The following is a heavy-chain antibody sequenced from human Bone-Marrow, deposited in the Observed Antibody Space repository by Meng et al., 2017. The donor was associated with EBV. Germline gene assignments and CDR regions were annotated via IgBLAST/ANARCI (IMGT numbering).Heavy chain of an antibody. CDR3: SRDLVGSVDS. CDR1: GFTFSSYW. V-gene: IGHV3-74*03. CDR2: INEDGAVT. Sequence: EVQLGESGGALVQPGGSLRLSCAASGFTFSSYWMHWVRQAPGKGLVWVSRINEDGAVTTYADSVKGRFTISRDNAKNTLYLQMNGLRAEDTAIYYCSRDLVGSVDSWGQGTLVTVSS. D-gene: IGHD2-8*02. J-gene: IGHJ4*02.